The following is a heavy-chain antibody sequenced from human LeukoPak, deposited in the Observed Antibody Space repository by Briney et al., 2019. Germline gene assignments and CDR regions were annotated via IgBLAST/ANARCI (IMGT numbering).Heavy chain of an antibody. V-gene: IGHV3-23*01. J-gene: IGHJ4*02. CDR3: AKWAYDYIEMGYFDY. Sequence: GGCLRLSCAASGFSISNPAINSVRQAPGKGLEWVSLIVANSGPTSYADSVKDRFTISRDSSKNTLYQQMNSLRAERMSVYDCAKWAYDYIEMGYFDYWGQGTLVTVSS. CDR2: IVANSGPT. CDR1: GFSISNPA. D-gene: IGHD5-12*01.